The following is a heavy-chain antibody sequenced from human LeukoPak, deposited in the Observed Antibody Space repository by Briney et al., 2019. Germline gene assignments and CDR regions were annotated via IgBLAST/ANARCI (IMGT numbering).Heavy chain of an antibody. Sequence: SETLSLTCTVSVGSTSSYYWSSIPEPPGKGLGWIGYFYYSGSTNYTPSLKSRVTISADTSKNQFSLKLSSVTAADTAVYYCARLSDIVVVPAATPLFDYWGQGTLVTVSS. CDR3: ARLSDIVVVPAATPLFDY. J-gene: IGHJ4*02. D-gene: IGHD2-2*01. V-gene: IGHV4-59*08. CDR2: FYYSGST. CDR1: VGSTSSYY.